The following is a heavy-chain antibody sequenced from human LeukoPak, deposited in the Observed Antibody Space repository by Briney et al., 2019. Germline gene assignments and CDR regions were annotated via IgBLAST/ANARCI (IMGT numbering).Heavy chain of an antibody. CDR1: GFTFDDYT. Sequence: GSLRLSCAASGFTFDDYTMHWVRQAPGKGLEWVSLISWDGGRTYYAASVKGRFTISRHNSKNTLYLQMSSLRAEDTAVYFCARSAARLRYYYAMDVWGQGTTVTVCS. D-gene: IGHD6-6*01. CDR2: ISWDGGRT. V-gene: IGHV3-43*01. CDR3: ARSAARLRYYYAMDV. J-gene: IGHJ6*02.